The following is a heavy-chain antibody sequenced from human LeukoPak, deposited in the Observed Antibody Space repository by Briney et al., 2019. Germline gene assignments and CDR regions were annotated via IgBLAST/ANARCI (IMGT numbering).Heavy chain of an antibody. CDR2: MNPNRGDT. CDR3: ARALGVAFDI. CDR1: GYTFTDYY. J-gene: IGHJ3*02. V-gene: IGHV1-2*02. Sequence: ASVKVSCKASGYTFTDYYIHWVRQAPGQGLEWMAWMNPNRGDTTYAQKFQGRVTMTRDTSISTAYMELSSLRSEDTAVYYCARALGVAFDIWGQGTMVTVSS.